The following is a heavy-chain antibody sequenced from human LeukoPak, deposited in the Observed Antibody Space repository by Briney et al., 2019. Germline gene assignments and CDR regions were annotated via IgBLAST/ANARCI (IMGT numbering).Heavy chain of an antibody. V-gene: IGHV4-59*08. D-gene: IGHD3-22*01. CDR1: GGSISSYY. CDR2: IYYSGST. Sequence: PSETLSLTCTVSGGSISSYYWSWIRQPPGKGLEWIGYIYYSGSTNYNPSLKSRPSISVDSSKNQFSLKLRSVTAADTAVYYCARGHWYDSSGYYGYWGQGTLVTVSS. J-gene: IGHJ4*02. CDR3: ARGHWYDSSGYYGY.